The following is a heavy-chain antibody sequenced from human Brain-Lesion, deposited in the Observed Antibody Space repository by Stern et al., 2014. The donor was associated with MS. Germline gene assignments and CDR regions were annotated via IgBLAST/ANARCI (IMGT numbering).Heavy chain of an antibody. CDR3: ARDYGDLEFDL. CDR1: GGPISSHSYY. CDR2: IYASGNT. J-gene: IGHJ4*02. Sequence: MQLVESDPGLVKPSQTLSLTCTVSGGPISSHSYYWSWIRQPAGKGLEWIGRIYASGNTNYNPSLKSRVSISVDTSKNQLSLRLSSVTASDTAVYYCARDYGDLEFDLWGQGTLVTVSS. D-gene: IGHD4-17*01. V-gene: IGHV4-61*02.